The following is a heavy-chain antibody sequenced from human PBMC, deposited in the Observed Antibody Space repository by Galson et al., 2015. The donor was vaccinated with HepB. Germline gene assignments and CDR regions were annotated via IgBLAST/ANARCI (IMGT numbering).Heavy chain of an antibody. CDR2: IYYSGST. J-gene: IGHJ4*02. D-gene: IGHD5-18*01. CDR1: GGSVSSSSYY. CDR3: ASEISAMSHFDY. V-gene: IGHV4-39*07. Sequence: ETLSLTCTVSGGSVSSSSYYWGWIRQPPGKGLEWIGSIYYSGSTYYNPSLKSRVTISVDTSKNQFSLKLSSVTAADTAVYYCASEISAMSHFDYWGQGTLVTVSS.